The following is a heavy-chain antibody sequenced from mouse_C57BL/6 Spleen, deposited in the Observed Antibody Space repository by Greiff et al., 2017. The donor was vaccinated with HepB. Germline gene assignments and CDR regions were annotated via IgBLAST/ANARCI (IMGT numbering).Heavy chain of an antibody. J-gene: IGHJ4*01. V-gene: IGHV10-3*01. Sequence: EAGGGLVQPKGSLTLSCAASGFTFNTYAMHWVRQAPGKGLEWVARIRSKSSNYATYYADSVKDRFTISRDDSQSMLYLQMNNLKTEDTAMYYCVRANWDMDYYAMDYWGQGTSVTVSS. D-gene: IGHD4-1*01. CDR2: IRSKSSNYAT. CDR1: GFTFNTYA. CDR3: VRANWDMDYYAMDY.